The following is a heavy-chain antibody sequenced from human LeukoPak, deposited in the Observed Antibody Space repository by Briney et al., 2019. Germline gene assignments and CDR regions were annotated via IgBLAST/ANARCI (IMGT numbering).Heavy chain of an antibody. CDR2: INHSGST. Sequence: PSETLSLTCAVYGGSFSGYYWSWIRQPPGKGLEWIGEINHSGSTNYNPSLKSRVTISVDTSKNQFSLRLSSVTAADTAVYYCARSVVDTVDYWGQGTLVTVSS. CDR1: GGSFSGYY. D-gene: IGHD5-18*01. J-gene: IGHJ4*02. CDR3: ARSVVDTVDY. V-gene: IGHV4-34*01.